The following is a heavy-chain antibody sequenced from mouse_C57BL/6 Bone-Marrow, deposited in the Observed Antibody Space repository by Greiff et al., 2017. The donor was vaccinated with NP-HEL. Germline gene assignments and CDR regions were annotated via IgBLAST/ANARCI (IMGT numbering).Heavy chain of an antibody. CDR2: IDPETGGT. J-gene: IGHJ4*01. D-gene: IGHD1-1*01. Sequence: VQLQQSGAELVRPGASVTLSCKASGYTFTDYEMHWVKQTPVHGLEWIGAIDPETGGTAYNQKFKGKAILTADKSSSTAYMELRSLTSEDSAVYYCTRRTVTTVVAMRDYYAMDYWGQGTSVTVSS. CDR1: GYTFTDYE. CDR3: TRRTVTTVVAMRDYYAMDY. V-gene: IGHV1-15*01.